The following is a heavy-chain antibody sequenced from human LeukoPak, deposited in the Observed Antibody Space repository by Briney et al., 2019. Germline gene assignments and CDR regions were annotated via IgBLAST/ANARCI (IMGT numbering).Heavy chain of an antibody. Sequence: PGGSLRLSCAASGFTFSSYAMHWVRQAPGKGLEWVAVISYDGCNKYYADSVKGRFTISRDNSKNTLYLQMNSLRAEDTAVYYCARARISWYDVGYWGQGTLVTVSS. J-gene: IGHJ4*02. CDR3: ARARISWYDVGY. CDR2: ISYDGCNK. V-gene: IGHV3-30-3*01. CDR1: GFTFSSYA. D-gene: IGHD1-1*01.